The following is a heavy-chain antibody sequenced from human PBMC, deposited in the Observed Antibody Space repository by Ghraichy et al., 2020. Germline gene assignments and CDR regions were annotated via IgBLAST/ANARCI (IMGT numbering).Heavy chain of an antibody. D-gene: IGHD6-6*01. V-gene: IGHV3-23*01. CDR2: VRGSIGST. J-gene: IGHJ4*02. Sequence: GGSLRLSCAASGFTFTTYGMSWVRQAPGKGLEWVLAVRGSIGSTYYADSVKGRFTISRDNSKNTLYLQMNSLRAEDTAVYYCARSSTSAVGIEYWGQGTLVTVSS. CDR3: ARSSTSAVGIEY. CDR1: GFTFTTYG.